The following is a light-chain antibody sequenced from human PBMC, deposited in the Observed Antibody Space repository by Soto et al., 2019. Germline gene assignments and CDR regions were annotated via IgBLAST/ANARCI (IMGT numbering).Light chain of an antibody. CDR1: QGISNF. CDR2: ASS. Sequence: DIRMTQSPSSLSASVGDRVTITCRASQGISNFLAWYQQKPGEVPKILIYASSTLQSGVPSRFSGTGVVTDFSLPISSMPPEDVGENYCHKKYSGPPTFGGGANVGT. V-gene: IGKV1-27*01. J-gene: IGKJ4*01. CDR3: HKKYSGPPT.